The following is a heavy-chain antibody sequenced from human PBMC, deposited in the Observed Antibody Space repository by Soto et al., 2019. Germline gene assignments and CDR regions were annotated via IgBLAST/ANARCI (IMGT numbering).Heavy chain of an antibody. V-gene: IGHV4-4*07. CDR3: ARETTDWMRLDY. Sequence: PSETLSLTCTVSGGSINNYYWRWIRQPAGKGLEWLGRIYASGTTNYNPSLKSRVTMSVDTSKNQFCLNLSSVTAADTAVYYCARETTDWMRLDYWGQGIMVTVSS. CDR2: IYASGTT. CDR1: GGSINNYY. D-gene: IGHD3-9*01. J-gene: IGHJ4*02.